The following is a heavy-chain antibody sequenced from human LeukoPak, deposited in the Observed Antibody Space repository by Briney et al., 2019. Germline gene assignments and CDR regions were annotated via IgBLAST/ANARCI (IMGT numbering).Heavy chain of an antibody. CDR3: ARGGRKWDDYYYYYMDV. D-gene: IGHD1-26*01. CDR2: IGSAGDT. J-gene: IGHJ6*03. V-gene: IGHV3-13*01. CDR1: GFVFSTYD. Sequence: GGSLRLSCAASGFVFSTYDMHWVRQAPGKGLEWVSFIGSAGDTYYPGSVKGRFTISRENAKNSLLLQMNNLRAGDTAVYYCARGGRKWDDYYYYYMDVWGKGTTVTVSS.